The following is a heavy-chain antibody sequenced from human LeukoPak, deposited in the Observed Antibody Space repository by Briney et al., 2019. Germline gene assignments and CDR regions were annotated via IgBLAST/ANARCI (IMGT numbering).Heavy chain of an antibody. CDR3: ARGLPAYSSSWYYFDY. CDR1: GGSFSDFY. J-gene: IGHJ4*02. D-gene: IGHD6-13*01. Sequence: PSETLSLTCAVSGGSFSDFYWSWIRQAPGKGLEWIGEIDHGGSTNYNPSVKSRVTISVDKSKKQFPLKLGSVTAADTAVYYCARGLPAYSSSWYYFDYWGQGTLVTVSS. V-gene: IGHV4-34*01. CDR2: IDHGGST.